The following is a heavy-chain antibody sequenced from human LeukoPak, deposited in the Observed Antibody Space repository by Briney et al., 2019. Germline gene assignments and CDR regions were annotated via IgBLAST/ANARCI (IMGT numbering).Heavy chain of an antibody. CDR1: GFTFNIYT. Sequence: GGSLRLSCAASGFTFNIYTMTWVRQAPGKGLEWVSSIGSSSRYIYYADSVKGRFTISGDTSKNMVYLQLNSLRAEDTAIYYCARFRWGDYYYYGVDVWGQGTTVIVSS. D-gene: IGHD3-16*01. J-gene: IGHJ6*02. V-gene: IGHV3-21*04. CDR3: ARFRWGDYYYYGVDV. CDR2: IGSSSRYI.